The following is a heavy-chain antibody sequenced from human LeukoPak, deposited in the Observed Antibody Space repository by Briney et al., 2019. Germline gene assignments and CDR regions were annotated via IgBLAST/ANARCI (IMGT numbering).Heavy chain of an antibody. Sequence: PGGSLRLSCAASGFTFSSYATSWVRQAPGKGLEWVSGMSGSGGGATYYADSVKGRFTISRDNSKNTLYLQMNSLRAEDTAVYYCARDHHDILTGYLGDYWGQGALVTVSS. CDR1: GFTFSSYA. J-gene: IGHJ4*02. D-gene: IGHD3-9*01. V-gene: IGHV3-23*01. CDR2: MSGSGGGAT. CDR3: ARDHHDILTGYLGDY.